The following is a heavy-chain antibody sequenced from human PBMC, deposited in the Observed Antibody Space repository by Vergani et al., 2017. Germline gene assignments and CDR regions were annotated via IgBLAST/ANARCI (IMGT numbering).Heavy chain of an antibody. Sequence: QVQLQESGPGLVKPSETLSLTCTVSGGSVSSGSYYWNWIRQPPGKGLEWIGYIYYSGSTNYNPTLKSRVTISVDTSKNQFSLKLSSVTAADTAVYYCATRAPSSSWPRDYWGQGTLVTGSS. CDR1: GGSVSSGSYY. CDR2: IYYSGST. D-gene: IGHD6-13*01. CDR3: ATRAPSSSWPRDY. J-gene: IGHJ4*02. V-gene: IGHV4-61*01.